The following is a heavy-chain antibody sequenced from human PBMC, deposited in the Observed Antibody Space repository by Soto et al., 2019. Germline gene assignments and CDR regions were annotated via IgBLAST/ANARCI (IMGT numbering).Heavy chain of an antibody. CDR2: ISYDGSNK. Sequence: QVQLVESGGGVVQPGRSLRLSCAASGFTFSSYGMHWVRQAPGKGLEWVAVISYDGSNKYYADSVKGRFTISRDNSKNTLYVQMNSLRAEDTAVYYFAKDQYGRQQLAANYYYYGMDVWGQGTTVTVSS. CDR1: GFTFSSYG. V-gene: IGHV3-30*18. J-gene: IGHJ6*02. D-gene: IGHD6-13*01. CDR3: AKDQYGRQQLAANYYYYGMDV.